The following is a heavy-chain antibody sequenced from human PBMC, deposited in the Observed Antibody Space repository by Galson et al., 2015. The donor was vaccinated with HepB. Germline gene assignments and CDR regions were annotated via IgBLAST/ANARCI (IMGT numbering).Heavy chain of an antibody. CDR2: ISGSGGST. D-gene: IGHD1-7*01. J-gene: IGHJ5*02. V-gene: IGHV3-23*01. CDR3: AKGRTLTGTTGGGRFDP. CDR1: GFTFSSYA. Sequence: SLRLSCAASGFTFSSYAMSWVRQAPGKGLEWVSAISGSGGSTYYADSVKGRFTISRDNSKNTLYLQMNSLRAEDTAVNYCAKGRTLTGTTGGGRFDPWGQGTLVTVSS.